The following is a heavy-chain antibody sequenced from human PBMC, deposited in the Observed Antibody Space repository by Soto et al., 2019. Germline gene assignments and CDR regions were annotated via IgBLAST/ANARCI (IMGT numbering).Heavy chain of an antibody. Sequence: EVQLLESGGGLVQPGGSLRLSCAASGFSFDRFAMTWVRQAPGKGPEWVSSISYSGGSTSYADSVRGRFTTSRDSSKNTLYLQMNSLRAEDTALYYCAKGCIWLGNLYLDVWGKGTTVTVSS. CDR3: AKGCIWLGNLYLDV. V-gene: IGHV3-23*01. CDR2: ISYSGGST. J-gene: IGHJ6*03. CDR1: GFSFDRFA. D-gene: IGHD3-10*01.